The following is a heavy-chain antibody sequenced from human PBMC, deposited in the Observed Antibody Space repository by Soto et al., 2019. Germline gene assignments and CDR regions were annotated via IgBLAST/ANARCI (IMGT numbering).Heavy chain of an antibody. Sequence: SETLSLTCTVSGGSISSYYWSWIRQPPGKGLEWIGYIYYSGSTNYNPSLKSRVTISVDTSKNQFSLKLSSVTAADTAVYYCARAGYCSSTSCFDAFDIWGQGTMVTVSS. D-gene: IGHD2-2*01. V-gene: IGHV4-59*01. J-gene: IGHJ3*02. CDR1: GGSISSYY. CDR3: ARAGYCSSTSCFDAFDI. CDR2: IYYSGST.